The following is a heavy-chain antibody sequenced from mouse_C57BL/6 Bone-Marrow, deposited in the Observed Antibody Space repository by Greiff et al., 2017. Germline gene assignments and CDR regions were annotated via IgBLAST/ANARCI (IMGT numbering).Heavy chain of an antibody. CDR2: NLPGSGST. Sequence: VQLQQSGAELMKPGASEKLYCKATGYTFTGYWIEWVKQRPGHGLEWIGENLPGSGSTTYNEQFKGKDTFTADTSSNTAYMQISSLTTEDSAIYYCARGEWLLRFAYWGQGTLVTVSA. V-gene: IGHV1-9*01. J-gene: IGHJ3*01. CDR3: ARGEWLLRFAY. D-gene: IGHD2-3*01. CDR1: GYTFTGYW.